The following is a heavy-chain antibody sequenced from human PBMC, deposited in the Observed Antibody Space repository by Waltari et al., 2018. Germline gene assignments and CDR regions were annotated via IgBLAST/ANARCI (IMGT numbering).Heavy chain of an antibody. J-gene: IGHJ5*02. V-gene: IGHV4-38-2*01. CDR1: GYSISSGYY. D-gene: IGHD3-3*01. CDR2: IYHSGST. Sequence: QVQLQESGPGLVKPSETLSLTCAVSGYSISSGYYCGWIRQPPGKGRDWIGSIYHSGSTYYNPSLKIRVTISVDTSKNQFSLKLSSVTAADTAVYYCARVGYYDFWSGYYSYNWFDPWGQGTLVTVSS. CDR3: ARVGYYDFWSGYYSYNWFDP.